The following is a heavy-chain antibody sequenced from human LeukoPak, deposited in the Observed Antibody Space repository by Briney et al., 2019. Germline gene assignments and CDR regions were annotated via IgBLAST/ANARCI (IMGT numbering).Heavy chain of an antibody. D-gene: IGHD3-22*01. Sequence: GGSLRLSCAASGFTFSNYEMNWFRQAPGKGLEGVSYISSSDSTIYYADSVKGRFTISRDNAKNSLYLQMNSLRAEDTAIYYCARDSNNYYFGYFDYWGQGTLVTVSS. CDR1: GFTFSNYE. CDR3: ARDSNNYYFGYFDY. CDR2: ISSSDSTI. J-gene: IGHJ4*02. V-gene: IGHV3-48*03.